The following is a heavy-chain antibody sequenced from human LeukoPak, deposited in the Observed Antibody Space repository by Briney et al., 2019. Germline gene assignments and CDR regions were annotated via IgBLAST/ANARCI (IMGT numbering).Heavy chain of an antibody. D-gene: IGHD3-22*01. Sequence: GASVKVSCKASGYTFTSYDINWVRQATGQGLEWMGWMNPNSGNTGYAQKFQGRVTMTRNTSISTAYMELSSLRSEDTAVYYCARGQDYDSSDYYYYYYYMDVWGKGTTVTVSS. CDR2: MNPNSGNT. V-gene: IGHV1-8*01. J-gene: IGHJ6*03. CDR1: GYTFTSYD. CDR3: ARGQDYDSSDYYYYYYYMDV.